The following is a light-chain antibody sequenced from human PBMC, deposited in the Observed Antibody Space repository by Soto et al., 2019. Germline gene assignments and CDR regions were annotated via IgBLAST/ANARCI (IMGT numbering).Light chain of an antibody. CDR1: SGHSNYA. V-gene: IGLV4-69*01. Sequence: QLVLTQSPSASASLGASVRLTCTLSSGHSNYAIAWHQQQPGKGPRYLIKLNSDGSHIKGDGIPDRFSGSSSGGERYLTISGLQSEDEADYYCQTWVTGSRIFGGGTQLTVL. J-gene: IGLJ2*01. CDR3: QTWVTGSRI. CDR2: LNSDGSH.